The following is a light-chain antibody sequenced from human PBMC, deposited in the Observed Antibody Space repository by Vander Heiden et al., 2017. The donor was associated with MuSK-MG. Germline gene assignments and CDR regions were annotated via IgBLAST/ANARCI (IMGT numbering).Light chain of an antibody. Sequence: QSVLTQPPPVSGAPGQRVTISCTGSSSNIGAGYDVHWYQQLPGTAPKLLIYGNSNRPSGVPDRFSGSKSGTSASLAITGLQAEDEADYYCQTYDSSRRVVFGGGTKLTVL. CDR3: QTYDSSRRVV. CDR2: GNS. CDR1: SSNIGAGYD. J-gene: IGLJ2*01. V-gene: IGLV1-40*01.